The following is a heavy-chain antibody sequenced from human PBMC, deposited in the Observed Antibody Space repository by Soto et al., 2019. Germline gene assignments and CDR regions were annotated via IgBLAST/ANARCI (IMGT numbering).Heavy chain of an antibody. Sequence: QVQLQESGPGLVKPSETLSLTCTVSGGSISSYYWSWIQQPAGKGLEWIGRIYTSGSTNYNPSLKSRVTMSVDTSKNQFSLKLSSVTAADTAVYYCAGRARYCSSTSCHGAENYWGQGTLVTVSS. CDR2: IYTSGST. CDR1: GGSISSYY. D-gene: IGHD2-2*01. V-gene: IGHV4-4*07. CDR3: AGRARYCSSTSCHGAENY. J-gene: IGHJ4*02.